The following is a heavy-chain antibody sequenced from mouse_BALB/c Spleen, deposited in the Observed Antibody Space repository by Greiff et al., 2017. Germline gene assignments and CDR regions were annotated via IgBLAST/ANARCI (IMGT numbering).Heavy chain of an antibody. CDR1: GFTFSSYA. CDR2: ISSGGSYT. CDR3: ARRGAYYRYDEGGYYYAMDY. V-gene: IGHV5-9-3*01. D-gene: IGHD2-14*01. J-gene: IGHJ4*01. Sequence: EVQLVESGGGLVKPGGSLKLSCAASGFTFSSYAMSWVRQTPEKRLEWVATISSGGSYTYYPDSVKGRFTISRDNAKNTLYLQMSSLRSEDTAMYYCARRGAYYRYDEGGYYYAMDYWGQGTSVTVSS.